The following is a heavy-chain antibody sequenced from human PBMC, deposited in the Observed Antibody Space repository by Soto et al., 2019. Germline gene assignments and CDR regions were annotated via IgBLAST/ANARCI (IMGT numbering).Heavy chain of an antibody. CDR3: ARDGLDILTGYYRPLDY. CDR2: IIPILGIA. CDR1: GGTFSSYT. D-gene: IGHD3-9*01. V-gene: IGHV1-69*08. Sequence: QVQLVQSGAEVKKPGSSVKVSCKASGGTFSSYTISWVRQAPGQGLEWMGRIIPILGIANYAQKFQGRVTITTDKSTSTAYMELSSLRSEDTAGYYCARDGLDILTGYYRPLDYWGQGTLVTVSS. J-gene: IGHJ4*02.